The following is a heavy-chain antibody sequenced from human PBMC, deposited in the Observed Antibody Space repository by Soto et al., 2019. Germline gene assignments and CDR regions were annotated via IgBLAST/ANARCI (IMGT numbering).Heavy chain of an antibody. D-gene: IGHD3-9*01. V-gene: IGHV3-23*01. CDR3: ATSFRYFDN. J-gene: IGHJ4*02. CDR2: ISGTASRT. CDR1: GFTPTTTP. Sequence: EVQLLESGGGLVLPGGSLRLSCAGSGFTPTTTPLSWVRQPPGKGLEWVTTISGTASRTYYVDSVKGRFFISRDNSKNTVTLQMNTLTLDDTAVYYCATSFRYFDNWGQGTRVTVSS.